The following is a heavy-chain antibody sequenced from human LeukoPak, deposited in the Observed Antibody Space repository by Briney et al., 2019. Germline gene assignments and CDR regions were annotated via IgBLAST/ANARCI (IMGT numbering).Heavy chain of an antibody. Sequence: GGSLRLSCAASGFTFSSYAMSWVRPAPGKGLEWVSAISGSGGSTYYADSVKGRFTISRDNSKNTLYLQMNSLRAEDTATYYCAKDHGDYISYWYYWGQGTLVTVSS. CDR2: ISGSGGST. V-gene: IGHV3-23*01. J-gene: IGHJ4*02. CDR1: GFTFSSYA. CDR3: AKDHGDYISYWYY. D-gene: IGHD4-17*01.